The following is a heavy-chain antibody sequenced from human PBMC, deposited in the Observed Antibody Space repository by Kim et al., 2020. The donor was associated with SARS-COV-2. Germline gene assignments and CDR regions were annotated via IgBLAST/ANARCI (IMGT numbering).Heavy chain of an antibody. V-gene: IGHV1-69*13. D-gene: IGHD2-2*01. CDR3: ARAGYCSSTSCWKLFYGMDV. Sequence: SVKVSCKASGGTFSSYAISWVRQAPGQGLEWMGGIIPIFGTANYAQKFQGRVTITADESTSTAYMELSSLRSEDTAVYYCARAGYCSSTSCWKLFYGMDVWGQGTTVTVSS. CDR2: IIPIFGTA. J-gene: IGHJ6*02. CDR1: GGTFSSYA.